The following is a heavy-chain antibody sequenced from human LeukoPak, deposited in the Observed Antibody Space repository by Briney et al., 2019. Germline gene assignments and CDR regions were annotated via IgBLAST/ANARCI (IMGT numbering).Heavy chain of an antibody. CDR2: ISYDGSNK. J-gene: IGHJ4*02. D-gene: IGHD5-24*01. CDR3: ARVVPRYLQDSPPGY. CDR1: GFTFSSYA. Sequence: GGSLRLSCAASGFTFSSYAMHWVRQAPGKGLEWVAVISYDGSNKYYADYVKGRFTISRDNSKNTLYLQMNSLRAEDTAVYYCARVVPRYLQDSPPGYWGQGTLVTVSS. V-gene: IGHV3-30-3*01.